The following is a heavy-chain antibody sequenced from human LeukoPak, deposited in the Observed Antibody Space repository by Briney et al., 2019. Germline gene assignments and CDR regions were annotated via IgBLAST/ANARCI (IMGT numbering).Heavy chain of an antibody. CDR2: IYYSGST. J-gene: IGHJ6*03. Sequence: SETLSLTCIVSGGSISSSNYYWSWIRQPPGKGLEWIGYIYYSGSTNYNPSLKSRVTISADTSKNQFSLKLSSVTAADTAVYYCARAPSITMVRGVPYYYYMDVWGKGTTVTVSS. D-gene: IGHD3-10*01. V-gene: IGHV4-61*01. CDR3: ARAPSITMVRGVPYYYYMDV. CDR1: GGSISSSNYY.